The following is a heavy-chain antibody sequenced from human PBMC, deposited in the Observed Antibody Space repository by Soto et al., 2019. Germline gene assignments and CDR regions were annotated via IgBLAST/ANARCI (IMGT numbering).Heavy chain of an antibody. Sequence: GGSLRLSCAASGFTFSSYGMHWVRQAPGKGLERVAVISYDGSNKYYADTVKGRFTISRDNSKNTLYLQMNSLRSEDMAVFYCAKSRVDYSNYLESWGQGTLVTVSS. J-gene: IGHJ4*02. D-gene: IGHD4-4*01. CDR1: GFTFSSYG. CDR2: ISYDGSNK. V-gene: IGHV3-30*18. CDR3: AKSRVDYSNYLES.